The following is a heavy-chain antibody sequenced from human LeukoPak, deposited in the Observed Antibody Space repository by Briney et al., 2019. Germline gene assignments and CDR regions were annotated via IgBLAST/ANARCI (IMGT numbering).Heavy chain of an antibody. Sequence: PGGSLRLSCAPSGFTFSSSGMHWVRQAPGKGLEWVAFIRHDGSEKHYADSVKGRFTISRDNSKNTLYLQMNSLRVEETAVDYCAKDHSSTWDDYFDYWGQGTLVTVSS. J-gene: IGHJ4*02. D-gene: IGHD6-13*01. CDR1: GFTFSSSG. CDR2: IRHDGSEK. CDR3: AKDHSSTWDDYFDY. V-gene: IGHV3-30*02.